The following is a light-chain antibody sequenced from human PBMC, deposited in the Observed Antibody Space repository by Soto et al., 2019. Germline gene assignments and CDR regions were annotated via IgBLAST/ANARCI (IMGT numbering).Light chain of an antibody. CDR1: QSISTW. V-gene: IGKV1-5*01. CDR3: QQYNSYPWT. CDR2: DAS. Sequence: DIQMTQSPSTLSASVGDRVTITCRASQSISTWLAWYQQKAGEAPKFLIYDASTLESGVPSRFSGSGSGTEFTLAISSLQPDDFATYYCQQYNSYPWTFGQGT. J-gene: IGKJ1*01.